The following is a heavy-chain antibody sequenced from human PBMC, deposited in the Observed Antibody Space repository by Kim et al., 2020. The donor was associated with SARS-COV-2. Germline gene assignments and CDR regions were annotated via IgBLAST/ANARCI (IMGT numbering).Heavy chain of an antibody. D-gene: IGHD3-22*01. CDR2: IYYSGSP. J-gene: IGHJ1*01. CDR3: ARGSSGYYYG. Sequence: SETLSLTCTVSGGSISSDFWSWIRQPPGKGLEWIGIIYYSGSPNYNPPLKSRVTLSIDTSKTEFSLKLSPVTAADTAVYYCARGSSGYYYGWGQGTLVSVSS. CDR1: GGSISSDF. V-gene: IGHV4-59*13.